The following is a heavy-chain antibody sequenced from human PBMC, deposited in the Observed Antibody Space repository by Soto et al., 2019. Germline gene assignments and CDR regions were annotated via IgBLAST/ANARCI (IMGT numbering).Heavy chain of an antibody. CDR3: ARGVGGYCSGGSCPPITPYYYYYMDV. Sequence: SETLSLTCAVYGGSFSGYYWSWIRQPPGKGLEWIGEINHSGSTNYNPSLKSRVTISVDTSKNQFSLKLSSVTAADTAVYYCARGVGGYCSGGSCPPITPYYYYYMDVWGKGTTVTVSS. CDR2: INHSGST. D-gene: IGHD2-15*01. V-gene: IGHV4-34*01. CDR1: GGSFSGYY. J-gene: IGHJ6*03.